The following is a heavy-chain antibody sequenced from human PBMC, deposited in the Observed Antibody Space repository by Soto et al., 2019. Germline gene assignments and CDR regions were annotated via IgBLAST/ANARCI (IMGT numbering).Heavy chain of an antibody. CDR2: IWYDGSNK. D-gene: IGHD3-10*01. J-gene: IGHJ5*02. V-gene: IGHV3-33*01. CDR1: GFTFSSYG. CDR3: ARESTGSYISWFDP. Sequence: QVQLVESGGGVVQPGRSLRLSCAASGFTFSSYGMHWVRQAPGKGLEWVAVIWYDGSNKYYADSVKGRFTISRDNSKNTLYLQTNSLRAEDKAVYYCARESTGSYISWFDPWGQGTLVTVSS.